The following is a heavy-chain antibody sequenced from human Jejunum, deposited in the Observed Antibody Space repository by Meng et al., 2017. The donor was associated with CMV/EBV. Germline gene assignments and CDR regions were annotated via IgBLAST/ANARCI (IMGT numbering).Heavy chain of an antibody. CDR2: ISGSGSI. J-gene: IGHJ4*02. CDR1: E. V-gene: IGHV3-48*03. CDR3: AREANDFFSYYYSLAS. D-gene: IGHD3-3*01. Sequence: EMTGVRLAPGRGMAWISFISGSGSIKRYAASVKGRFIVSRDNANNSLFLEMNNLRGDDTALYFCAREANDFFSYYYSLASWGQGTKVTVSS.